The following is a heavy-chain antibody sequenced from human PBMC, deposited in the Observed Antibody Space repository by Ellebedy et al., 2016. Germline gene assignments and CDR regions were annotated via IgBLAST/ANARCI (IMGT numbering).Heavy chain of an antibody. CDR2: IYFGGTS. V-gene: IGHV4-59*02. J-gene: IGHJ5*02. CDR3: ARLRGNWFDP. D-gene: IGHD3-10*01. CDR1: GDSVSSYY. Sequence: SETLSLTXNVSGDSVSSYYWIWMRQPPGKGLEWIAFIYFGGTSNYHPSLKGRATMSVDTSQNQLSLTLTSLTSADTAVYYCARLRGNWFDPWGQGILVTVSS.